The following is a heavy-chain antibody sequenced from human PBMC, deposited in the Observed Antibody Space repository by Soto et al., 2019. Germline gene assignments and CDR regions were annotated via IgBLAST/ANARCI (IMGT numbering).Heavy chain of an antibody. V-gene: IGHV1-3*01. CDR3: ARKDYYGSGSYHFDS. Sequence: QVHLVQSGAEVKKPGASVRVSCQASGYTFTSFPMHWVRQAPGQRLEWMGWINPANGDTGYPQKFQGRVTITRDTSASTASMELSSLTSEDTAIYFCARKDYYGSGSYHFDSWGQGPLVIVSS. J-gene: IGHJ4*02. CDR2: INPANGDT. D-gene: IGHD3-10*01. CDR1: GYTFTSFP.